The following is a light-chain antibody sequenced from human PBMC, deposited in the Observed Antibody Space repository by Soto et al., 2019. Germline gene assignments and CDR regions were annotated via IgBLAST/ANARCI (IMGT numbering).Light chain of an antibody. Sequence: QSVLTQPASVSGSPGQSITISCSGTSRDVGGYNYVSWYQQHPGKAPKLMISEVSNRPSGVSNRFSGSKSGNTASLTISGLQAEDEADYYCSSYTSSNIVVFGGGTKVTVL. V-gene: IGLV2-14*01. CDR3: SSYTSSNIVV. J-gene: IGLJ2*01. CDR2: EVS. CDR1: SRDVGGYNY.